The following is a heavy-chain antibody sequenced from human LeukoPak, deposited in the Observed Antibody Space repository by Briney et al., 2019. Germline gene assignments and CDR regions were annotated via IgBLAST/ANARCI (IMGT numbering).Heavy chain of an antibody. CDR2: ISGSGGTA. Sequence: PGGSLRLSCAASTFIFTSNDVSWVRQVPGKGLEWVSAISGSGGTAYYGDSVKGRFTISRDNSKNTLYLQMNSLKTEDTAVYYCTRHEDLAYCGGDCFYPHNWGQGTLVTVSS. D-gene: IGHD2-21*02. V-gene: IGHV3-23*01. CDR1: TFIFTSND. CDR3: TRHEDLAYCGGDCFYPHN. J-gene: IGHJ4*02.